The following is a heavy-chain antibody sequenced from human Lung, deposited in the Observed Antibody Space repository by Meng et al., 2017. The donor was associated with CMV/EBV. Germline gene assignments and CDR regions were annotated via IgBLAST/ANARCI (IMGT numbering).Heavy chain of an antibody. J-gene: IGHJ6*02. D-gene: IGHD2-2*02. CDR1: GFTFSSYA. CDR3: AKPIQGTYGMDV. Sequence: GESXKISCAASGFTFSSYAMSWVRQAPGKGLEWVSVIYSGGSSTYYADSVKGRFTISRDNSKNTLYLQMNSLRAEDTAVYYYAKPIQGTYGMDVWGQGTTVTVSS. CDR2: IYSGGSST. V-gene: IGHV3-23*03.